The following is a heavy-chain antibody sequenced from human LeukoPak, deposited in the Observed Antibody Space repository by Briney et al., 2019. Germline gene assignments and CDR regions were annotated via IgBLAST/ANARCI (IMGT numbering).Heavy chain of an antibody. D-gene: IGHD6-13*01. CDR2: VYHSGNT. J-gene: IGHJ3*01. CDR3: AGGDYSSTFDF. V-gene: IGHV4-4*02. Sequence: SETLSLTCAVSGDSISSSNWWSWVRQSPGKGLEWIGEVYHSGNTNNNPSLKSRVTISIDKSKNQFSLKLRSVTAADTAIYYCAGGDYSSTFDFWGQGTMVTVS. CDR1: GDSISSSNW.